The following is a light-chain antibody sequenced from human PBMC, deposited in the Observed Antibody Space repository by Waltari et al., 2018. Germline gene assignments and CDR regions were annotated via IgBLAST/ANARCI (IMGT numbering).Light chain of an antibody. CDR2: EVR. CDR3: ASYTSSDSWV. J-gene: IGLJ3*02. V-gene: IGLV2-14*01. CDR1: SSDVGGYNY. Sequence: QSALTQPASVSGSPGQSLTISCTGTSSDVGGYNYVSCYQQHPGKAPNLMIYEVRNRPAGVCKRFSGSESGSTASLTFSGLQAEDEADYYCASYTSSDSWVFGGGTTLTVL.